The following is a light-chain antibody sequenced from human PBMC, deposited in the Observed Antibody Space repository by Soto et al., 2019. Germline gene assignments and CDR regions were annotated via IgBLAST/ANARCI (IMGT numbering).Light chain of an antibody. CDR2: DAS. CDR3: LHYDNIPPP. CDR1: QDISNS. V-gene: IGKV1-33*01. Sequence: DIQMTQSPSSLSASVGDRVTITCQASQDISNSLNWYQHKPGKAPKLLIFDASTLETGVPSRFSGSGSGTDFTFSISSLLPEDIATYYCLHYDNIPPPLGQGTKVEIK. J-gene: IGKJ1*01.